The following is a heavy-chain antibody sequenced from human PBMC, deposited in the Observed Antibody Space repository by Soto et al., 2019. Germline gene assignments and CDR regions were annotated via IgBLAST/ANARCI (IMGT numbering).Heavy chain of an antibody. D-gene: IGHD6-19*01. CDR3: ARDRIAVAGLDY. Sequence: GGSLRLSCAASGFTFSSYWIHWVRQAPGKGLVWVSRINSDGSSTSYADSVKGRFTISRDNAKNTLYLQMNSLRAEDTAVYYCARDRIAVAGLDYWGQGTLVTVSS. V-gene: IGHV3-74*01. CDR2: INSDGSST. J-gene: IGHJ4*02. CDR1: GFTFSSYW.